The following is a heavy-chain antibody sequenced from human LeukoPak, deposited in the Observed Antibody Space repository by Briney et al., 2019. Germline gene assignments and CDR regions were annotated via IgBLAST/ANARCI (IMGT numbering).Heavy chain of an antibody. CDR2: IYPGDSDT. Sequence: GESLKISCKGSGYSFTSYWIGWVRQMPGKGLEWMGIIYPGDSDTRYSPSFQGQVTISADKSISTAYLQWSSLKASDTAVYYCARQRPTYFYDSSGYYSWGQGTMVTVSS. V-gene: IGHV5-51*01. J-gene: IGHJ3*01. CDR3: ARQRPTYFYDSSGYYS. D-gene: IGHD3-22*01. CDR1: GYSFTSYW.